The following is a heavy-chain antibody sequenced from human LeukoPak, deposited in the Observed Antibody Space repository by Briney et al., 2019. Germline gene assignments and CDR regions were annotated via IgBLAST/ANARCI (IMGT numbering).Heavy chain of an antibody. V-gene: IGHV3-23*01. J-gene: IGHJ4*02. CDR3: AKWNTVTAGGGFDY. CDR1: GGSFSGYY. Sequence: ETLSLTCAVYGGSFSGYYWSWIRQAAGKGLEWVSAISGSGGSTYYADSVKGRFTISRDNSKNTLCLQMNSLRAEDTAVYYCAKWNTVTAGGGFDYWGQGTLVTVSS. CDR2: ISGSGGST. D-gene: IGHD4-17*01.